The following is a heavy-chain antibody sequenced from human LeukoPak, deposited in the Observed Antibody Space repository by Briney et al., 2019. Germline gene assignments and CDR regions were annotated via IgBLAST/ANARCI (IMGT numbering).Heavy chain of an antibody. D-gene: IGHD3-10*01. J-gene: IGHJ5*02. V-gene: IGHV4-39*01. CDR1: GGSIISGSYY. CDR2: IYYSGST. Sequence: SETLSLTCTVSGGSIISGSYYWGWIRQPPGKGLEWIESIYYSGSTYYNPSLKSRVTISVDTSKNQFSLKLSSVTAADTAVYYCARRGTYYYGSGTIGDWFDPWGQGALVTVSS. CDR3: ARRGTYYYGSGTIGDWFDP.